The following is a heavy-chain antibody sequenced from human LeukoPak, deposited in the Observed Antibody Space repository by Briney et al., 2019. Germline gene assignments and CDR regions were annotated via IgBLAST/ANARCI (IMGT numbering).Heavy chain of an antibody. CDR1: GFTFSSSA. Sequence: GGSLRLSCAASGFTFSSSAMSWVRQVPGKGLEWVSAISGSGGSTYYADSVKGRFTISRDNSKNTLYLQMNSLRAEDTAVYYCAKDRRYSSGSDAFDIWGQGTMVTVSS. CDR3: AKDRRYSSGSDAFDI. V-gene: IGHV3-23*01. J-gene: IGHJ3*02. D-gene: IGHD6-19*01. CDR2: ISGSGGST.